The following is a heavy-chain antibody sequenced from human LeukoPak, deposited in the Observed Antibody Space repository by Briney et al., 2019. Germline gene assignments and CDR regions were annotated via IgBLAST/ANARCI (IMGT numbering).Heavy chain of an antibody. D-gene: IGHD4-11*01. J-gene: IGHJ4*02. CDR2: INHSGST. CDR1: GGSFSGYY. Sequence: PSETLSLTCAVYGGSFSGYYWSWIRQPPGKGLEWIGEINHSGSTNYNPSLKSRVTISVDTSKNQFPLKLSSVTAADTAVYYCARGLFQRPTVTLYYFDYWGQGTLVTVSS. V-gene: IGHV4-34*01. CDR3: ARGLFQRPTVTLYYFDY.